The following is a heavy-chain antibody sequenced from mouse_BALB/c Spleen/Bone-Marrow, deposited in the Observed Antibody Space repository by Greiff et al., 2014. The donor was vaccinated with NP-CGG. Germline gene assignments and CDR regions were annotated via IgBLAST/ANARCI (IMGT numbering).Heavy chain of an antibody. D-gene: IGHD2-10*01. CDR2: INPYNGGT. J-gene: IGHJ4*01. Sequence: EVQLQQSGPELVKPGASMKISCKASGYSFTGYTMNWVKLSHGKNLEWIGLINPYNGGTSYNQKFKGKATLTVDKSSSTAYMELLSLTSEDSAVYYCARPGTYYGSYYYAMDYWGQGTSVTVSS. V-gene: IGHV1-18*01. CDR3: ARPGTYYGSYYYAMDY. CDR1: GYSFTGYT.